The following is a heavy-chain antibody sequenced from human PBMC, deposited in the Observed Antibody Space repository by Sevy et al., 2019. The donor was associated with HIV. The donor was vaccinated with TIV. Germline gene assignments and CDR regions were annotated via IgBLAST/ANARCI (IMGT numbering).Heavy chain of an antibody. CDR2: IRPDGSDK. J-gene: IGHJ4*02. D-gene: IGHD1-26*01. CDR3: ARGVGLDC. CDR1: EFTFSPYW. Sequence: GGSLRLSCAASEFTFSPYWRTWVRQAPGKGLEWVANIRPDGSDKYYVDSVKGRFTISRDNAKNSLYLQMNSLRADDTAMYYCARGVGLDCWGQGALVTVSS. V-gene: IGHV3-7*01.